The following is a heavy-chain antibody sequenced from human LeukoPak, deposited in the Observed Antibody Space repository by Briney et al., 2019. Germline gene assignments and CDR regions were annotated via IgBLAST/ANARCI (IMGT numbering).Heavy chain of an antibody. CDR3: ARNMGDIVATIVDYGDYAPSDYYYGMDV. CDR1: GFTFSSYA. J-gene: IGHJ6*02. D-gene: IGHD5-12*01. Sequence: GGSLRLSCAASGFTFSSYAMHWVRQAPGKGLEWVAVISYDGSNKYYADSVKGRFTISRDNSKNTLYLQMNSLRAEDTAVYYCARNMGDIVATIVDYGDYAPSDYYYGMDVWGQGTTVTVSS. CDR2: ISYDGSNK. V-gene: IGHV3-30-3*01.